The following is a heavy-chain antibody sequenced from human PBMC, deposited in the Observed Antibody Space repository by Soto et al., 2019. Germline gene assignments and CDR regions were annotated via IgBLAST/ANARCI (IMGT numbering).Heavy chain of an antibody. CDR3: ARRRESMVRGVNAFDI. V-gene: IGHV4-31*03. J-gene: IGHJ3*02. Sequence: PSETLSLTCTVSGGSISSGGYYWSWIRQHPGKGLEWIGYIYYSGSTYYNPSLKSRVTISVDTSKNQFSLKLSSVTAADTAVYYCARRRESMVRGVNAFDIWGQGTMVTVSS. D-gene: IGHD3-10*01. CDR1: GGSISSGGYY. CDR2: IYYSGST.